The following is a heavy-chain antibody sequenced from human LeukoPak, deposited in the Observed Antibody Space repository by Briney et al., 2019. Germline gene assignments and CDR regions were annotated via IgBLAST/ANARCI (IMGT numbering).Heavy chain of an antibody. D-gene: IGHD2-21*02. J-gene: IGHJ4*02. CDR2: ISYDGSNK. V-gene: IGHV3-30-3*01. Sequence: PGGSLRLSCAASGFTFSSYAMHWVRQAPGKGLEWVAVISYDGSNKYYADSVKGRFTISRDNSKNTLYLQMNSLRAEDTAVYYCASGVTFGHYYFDYWGQGTLVTVSS. CDR1: GFTFSSYA. CDR3: ASGVTFGHYYFDY.